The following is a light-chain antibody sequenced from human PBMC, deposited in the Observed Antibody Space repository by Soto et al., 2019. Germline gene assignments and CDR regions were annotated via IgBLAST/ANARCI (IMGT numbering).Light chain of an antibody. Sequence: AIRMNQSPSSLSAPTGDRVTSTCRASQGISSFLAWYQQKPGKAPKLLIYAASTLPSGVPSRCSGSGSGADFSLTLSCLQSEDFATDDCQQYYSHPRTFGQGTKVDI. J-gene: IGKJ1*01. CDR3: QQYYSHPRT. CDR1: QGISSF. V-gene: IGKV1-8*01. CDR2: AAS.